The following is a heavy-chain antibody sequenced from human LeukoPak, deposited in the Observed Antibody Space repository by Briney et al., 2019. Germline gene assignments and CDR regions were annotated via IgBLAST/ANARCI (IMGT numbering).Heavy chain of an antibody. Sequence: SETLSLTCTVSGDSISSYYWTWIRQPPGKGLEWIGEINHSGSTNYNPSLKSRVTISVDTSKNQFSLKLSSVTAADTAVYYCARRVSRKPFDYWGQGTLVTVSS. CDR3: ARRVSRKPFDY. V-gene: IGHV4-34*01. J-gene: IGHJ4*02. D-gene: IGHD1-14*01. CDR1: GDSISSYY. CDR2: INHSGST.